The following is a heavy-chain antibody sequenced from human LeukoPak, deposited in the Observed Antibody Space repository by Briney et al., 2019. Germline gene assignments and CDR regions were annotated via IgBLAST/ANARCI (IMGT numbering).Heavy chain of an antibody. CDR2: IYTSGST. CDR1: GGSISSYY. Sequence: SETLSLTCTVSGGSISSYYWSWIRQPAGKGLEWIGRIYTSGSTNYNPSLKSRVTMSVDTSKNQFSLKLSSVTAADAAVYYCARGSSSSDYYYYYYMDVWGKGTTVTVSS. J-gene: IGHJ6*03. D-gene: IGHD6-6*01. V-gene: IGHV4-4*07. CDR3: ARGSSSSDYYYYYYMDV.